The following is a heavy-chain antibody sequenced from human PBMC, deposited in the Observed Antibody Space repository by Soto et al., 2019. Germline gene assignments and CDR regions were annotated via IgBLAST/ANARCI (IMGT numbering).Heavy chain of an antibody. D-gene: IGHD5-12*01. CDR3: ARRYRGYGDY. J-gene: IGHJ4*02. V-gene: IGHV4-59*08. CDR2: IYFSGSA. CDR1: GGSITSYY. Sequence: PSETLSLTCTVSGGSITSYYWSWIRQPPGKGLEWIGYIYFSGSANYNPSLKSRVTISVDTSKNQFSLKLSSVTAADTAVYYCARRYRGYGDYWGQGTLVSVS.